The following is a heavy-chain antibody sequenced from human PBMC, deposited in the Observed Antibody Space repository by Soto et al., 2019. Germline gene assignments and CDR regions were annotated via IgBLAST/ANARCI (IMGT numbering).Heavy chain of an antibody. D-gene: IGHD6-13*01. V-gene: IGHV4-59*08. CDR1: GGSISSYY. Sequence: SETLSLTCTVSGGSISSYYWSWIRQPPGKGLEWIGHIYYTGSTKYNPSLKSRVTISVDTSKNQFSLKLRSVTAADTAVYYCAIFILLVPYYSYIDFRGTGTMGTGFS. J-gene: IGHJ6*03. CDR2: IYYTGST. CDR3: AIFILLVPYYSYIDF.